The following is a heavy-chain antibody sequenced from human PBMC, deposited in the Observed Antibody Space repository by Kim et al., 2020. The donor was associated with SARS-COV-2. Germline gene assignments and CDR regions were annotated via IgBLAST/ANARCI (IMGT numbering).Heavy chain of an antibody. CDR3: ARDPGYYDSSGYYLSWYFDL. CDR1: GFTFSSYS. J-gene: IGHJ2*01. CDR2: ISSSSSYI. V-gene: IGHV3-21*01. D-gene: IGHD3-22*01. Sequence: GGSLRLSCAASGFTFSSYSMNWVRQAPGKGLEWVSSISSSSSYIYYADSGKGRFTISRDNAKNSLYLQMNSLRAEDTAAYYCARDPGYYDSSGYYLSWYFDLWGRGTLVTVSS.